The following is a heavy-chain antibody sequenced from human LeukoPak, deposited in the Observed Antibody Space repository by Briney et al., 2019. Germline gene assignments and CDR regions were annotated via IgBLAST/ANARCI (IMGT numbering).Heavy chain of an antibody. CDR2: IYSGGST. D-gene: IGHD1-1*01. J-gene: IGHJ4*02. CDR3: ASAGTKKNFDY. V-gene: IGHV3-53*01. Sequence: QPGGSLRLSCAASGFTVSSNYMSWVRQAPGKGLEWVSVIYSGGSTYYADCVKGRFTISRDNSKNTLYLQMNSLRAEDTAVYYCASAGTKKNFDYWGQGTLVTVSS. CDR1: GFTVSSNY.